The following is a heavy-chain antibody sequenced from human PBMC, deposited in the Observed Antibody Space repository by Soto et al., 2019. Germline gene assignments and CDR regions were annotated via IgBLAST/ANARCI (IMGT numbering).Heavy chain of an antibody. D-gene: IGHD3-10*01. J-gene: IGHJ6*02. Sequence: QVQLVESGGGVVQPGRSLRLPCAASGFTFSSYAMHWVRQAPGKGLEWVAVISYDGSNKYYADSVKGRFTISRDNSKNTLYLQMNSLRAEDTAVYYCARSLLGSGGMDVWGQGTTVTVSS. V-gene: IGHV3-30-3*01. CDR1: GFTFSSYA. CDR2: ISYDGSNK. CDR3: ARSLLGSGGMDV.